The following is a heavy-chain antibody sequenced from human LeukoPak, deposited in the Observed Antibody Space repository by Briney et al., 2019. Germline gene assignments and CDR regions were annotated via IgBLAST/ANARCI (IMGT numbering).Heavy chain of an antibody. CDR3: AKDDGHYYDSSGSPPDY. Sequence: TGGSLRLSCAASGFTFSSYAMSWVRQAPGKGLEWVSAISGSGGSTYYADSVKGRFTISRDNSKNTLYLQMNSLRAEDTAVYYCAKDDGHYYDSSGSPPDYWGQGTLVTVSS. V-gene: IGHV3-23*01. D-gene: IGHD3-22*01. CDR1: GFTFSSYA. CDR2: ISGSGGST. J-gene: IGHJ4*02.